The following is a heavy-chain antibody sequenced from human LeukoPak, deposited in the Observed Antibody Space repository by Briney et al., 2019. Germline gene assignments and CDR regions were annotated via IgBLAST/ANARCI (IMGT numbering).Heavy chain of an antibody. D-gene: IGHD2-2*01. V-gene: IGHV1-2*02. CDR3: ARDGFYCSSTSCYFDY. CDR2: INPNSGGT. CDR1: GYTFTGYY. J-gene: IGHJ4*02. Sequence: GASVKVSCKASGYTFTGYYMHWVRRAPGQGLEWMGWINPNSGGTNYAQKFQGRVTMTRDTSISTAYMELSRLRSDDTAVYYCARDGFYCSSTSCYFDYWGQGTLVTVSS.